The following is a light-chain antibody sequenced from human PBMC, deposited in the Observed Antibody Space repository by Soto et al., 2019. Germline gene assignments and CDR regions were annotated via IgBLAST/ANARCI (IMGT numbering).Light chain of an antibody. CDR3: QQYNNWPPIT. CDR2: DTS. V-gene: IGKV3-15*01. J-gene: IGKJ1*01. Sequence: EIVMTQSPATLSVSPWERATLSCMASQSVSIKLAWYQQKPGQAPRLLIYDTSTRATGIPARFSGSGSGTEFTLTISSLQPEDFAVYYCQQYNNWPPITFGQGTKVDIK. CDR1: QSVSIK.